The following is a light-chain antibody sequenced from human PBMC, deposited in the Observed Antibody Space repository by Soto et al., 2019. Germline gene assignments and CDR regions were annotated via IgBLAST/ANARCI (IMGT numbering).Light chain of an antibody. CDR3: LQYNTYPYA. CDR2: AAS. CDR1: QGIRND. Sequence: DIQMTQSPSSLSASVGDRVTISCRASQGIRNDLVWYQQKPGRAPKRLIYAASSLQSGVPSRFSGIGSGTEFTLTINSLQAEDFATYYCLQYNTYPYAFGQGTKLEIK. V-gene: IGKV1-17*01. J-gene: IGKJ2*01.